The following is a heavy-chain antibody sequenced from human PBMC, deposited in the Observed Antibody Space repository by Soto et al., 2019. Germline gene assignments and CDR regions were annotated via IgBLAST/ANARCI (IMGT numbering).Heavy chain of an antibody. D-gene: IGHD4-17*01. CDR1: GFTFSSYA. CDR3: ARPRDYGGNSGYFDY. J-gene: IGHJ4*02. V-gene: IGHV3-30-3*01. Sequence: GGSLGLSCAASGFTFSSYAMRWVRQAPGKGLEWVAVISYDGSNKYYADSVKGRFTISRDNSKNTLYLQMNSLRAEDTAVYYCARPRDYGGNSGYFDYWGQGTLVTVSS. CDR2: ISYDGSNK.